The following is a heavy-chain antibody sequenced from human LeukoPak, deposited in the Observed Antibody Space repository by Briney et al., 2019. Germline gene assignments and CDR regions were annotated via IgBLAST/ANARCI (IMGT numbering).Heavy chain of an antibody. CDR3: ARGGGNFDY. D-gene: IGHD2-15*01. Sequence: PGGSLRLSCATSGFSFSTYSMHWVRQAPGKGLEWLAVIGSDGSVKYYADSVKGRFTISRDNAKNSLYLQMNSLRAEDTAVYYCARGGGNFDYWGQGTLVTVSS. CDR1: GFSFSTYS. CDR2: IGSDGSVK. J-gene: IGHJ4*02. V-gene: IGHV3-30-3*01.